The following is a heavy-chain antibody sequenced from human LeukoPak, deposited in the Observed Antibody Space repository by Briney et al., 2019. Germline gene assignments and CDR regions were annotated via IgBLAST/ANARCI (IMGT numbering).Heavy chain of an antibody. J-gene: IGHJ4*02. CDR3: ARDLGNCSNGVCYADF. V-gene: IGHV3-48*04. CDR2: ISGSGSAI. CDR1: GFTFRTYG. Sequence: HPGGSLRLSCEASGFTFRTYGMTWVRQAPGKGLEWVSHISGSGSAIYYADSVRGRSTISRDNAKNSLYLQMNDLRAEDTAVYYCARDLGNCSNGVCYADFWGQGTLVTVSS. D-gene: IGHD2-8*01.